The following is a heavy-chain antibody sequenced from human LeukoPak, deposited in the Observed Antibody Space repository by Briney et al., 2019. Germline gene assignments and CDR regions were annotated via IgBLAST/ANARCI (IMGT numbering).Heavy chain of an antibody. J-gene: IGHJ4*02. V-gene: IGHV3-23*01. CDR2: ISGSGGST. D-gene: IGHD3-9*01. Sequence: GGSLRLSCAASGFTFSSYAMSWVRQAPGKGLEWVSAISGSGGSTYYADSVKSRFTISRDNSKNTLYLQMNSLRAEDTAVYYCARGLAALRYFDWLLYPALDYWGQGTLVTVSS. CDR1: GFTFSSYA. CDR3: ARGLAALRYFDWLLYPALDY.